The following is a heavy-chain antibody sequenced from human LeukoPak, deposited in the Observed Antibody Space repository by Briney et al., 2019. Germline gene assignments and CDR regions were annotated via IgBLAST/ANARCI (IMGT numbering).Heavy chain of an antibody. CDR2: INHSGST. V-gene: IGHV4-34*01. J-gene: IGHJ4*02. CDR1: GGSFSGYY. D-gene: IGHD3-10*01. CDR3: ARDSGITMVRGVSVGEVPQEHYFDY. Sequence: SETLSLTCAVYGGSFSGYYWSWIRQPPGKGLEWIGEINHSGSTNYNPSLKSRVTISVDTSKNQFSLKLSSVTAADTAVYYCARDSGITMVRGVSVGEVPQEHYFDYWGQGTLVTVSS.